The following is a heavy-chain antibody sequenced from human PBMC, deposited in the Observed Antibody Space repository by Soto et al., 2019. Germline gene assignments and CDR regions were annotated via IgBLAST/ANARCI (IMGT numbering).Heavy chain of an antibody. CDR3: ARSHLAEMATITDY. Sequence: QVQLQQWGAGLLKPSETLSLTCAVYGGSFSGYYWSWIRQPPGKGLEWIGEINHSGSTNYNPSLKSRVTISVDTSKNQFSLKLSSVTAADTAVYYCARSHLAEMATITDYWGQGTLVTVSS. D-gene: IGHD5-12*01. V-gene: IGHV4-34*01. J-gene: IGHJ4*02. CDR2: INHSGST. CDR1: GGSFSGYY.